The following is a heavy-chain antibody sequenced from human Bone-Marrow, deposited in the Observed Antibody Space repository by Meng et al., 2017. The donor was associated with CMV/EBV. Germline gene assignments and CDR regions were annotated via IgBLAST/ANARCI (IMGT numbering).Heavy chain of an antibody. Sequence: ASVKVSCKASGYTFTSYDINWVRQATGQGLEWMGWMNPNSGNTGYAQKFQGRVTMTRNTSISTAYMELSSLRSEDTAVYYCARTHVVVPPYYFDYWGQGTLVTVSS. D-gene: IGHD2-2*01. J-gene: IGHJ4*02. CDR1: GYTFTSYD. V-gene: IGHV1-8*01. CDR3: ARTHVVVPPYYFDY. CDR2: MNPNSGNT.